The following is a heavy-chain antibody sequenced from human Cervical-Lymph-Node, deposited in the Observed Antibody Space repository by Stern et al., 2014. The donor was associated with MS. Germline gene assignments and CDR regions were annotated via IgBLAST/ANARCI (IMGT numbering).Heavy chain of an antibody. Sequence: QLQLQESGPGLVKPSQTLSLTCSVSGGSMRSGTYFWSWMRQPAGKELEWIGHIYTTGNTNYNPSLKSRVSISMDKSQTFSPLMFISVTAADTAVYYCARALARWLENDYYSYYGMDVWGPGTTVTVSS. D-gene: IGHD5-24*01. CDR2: IYTTGNT. CDR1: GGSMRSGTYF. J-gene: IGHJ6*02. CDR3: ARALARWLENDYYSYYGMDV. V-gene: IGHV4-61*02.